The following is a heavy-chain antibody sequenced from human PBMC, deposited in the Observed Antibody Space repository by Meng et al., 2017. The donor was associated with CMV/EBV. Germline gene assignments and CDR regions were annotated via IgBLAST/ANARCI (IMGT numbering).Heavy chain of an antibody. CDR2: ISYDGSNK. Sequence: SLKISCAASGFTFSSYAMHWVRQAPGKGLEWVAVISYDGSNKYYADSVKGRFTISRDNAKNTLYLQMNSLRAEDTAVYYCAKAMMVRGPLDYWGQGTLVTVSS. J-gene: IGHJ4*02. CDR1: GFTFSSYA. CDR3: AKAMMVRGPLDY. D-gene: IGHD3-10*01. V-gene: IGHV3-30-3*01.